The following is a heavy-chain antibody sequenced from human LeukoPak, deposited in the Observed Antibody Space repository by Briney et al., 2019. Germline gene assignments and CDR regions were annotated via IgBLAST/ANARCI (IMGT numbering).Heavy chain of an antibody. CDR3: AKGSPYGDYAIDY. CDR1: GFIFSNYA. Sequence: GGSLRLSCAASGFIFSNYAMSWVRQAPGKGLEWVSTISRSGGDTYYADSVKGRFTISRDNSKNTLYLQMNSLRAEDTAVYYCAKGSPYGDYAIDYWGQGALVTVSS. CDR2: ISRSGGDT. J-gene: IGHJ4*02. V-gene: IGHV3-23*01. D-gene: IGHD4-17*01.